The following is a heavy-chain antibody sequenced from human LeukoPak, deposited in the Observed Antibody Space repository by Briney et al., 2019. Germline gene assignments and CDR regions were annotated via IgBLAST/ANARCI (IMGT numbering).Heavy chain of an antibody. J-gene: IGHJ4*02. Sequence: GGSLRPSCAASGFTFSDYYMSWIRQAPGKGLERVSYISSSGSTIYYADSVKGRFTISRDNAKNSLYLQMNSLRAEDTAVYYCARDQTVMGQWLANFDYWGQGTLVTVSS. CDR3: ARDQTVMGQWLANFDY. CDR2: ISSSGSTI. D-gene: IGHD6-19*01. V-gene: IGHV3-11*01. CDR1: GFTFSDYY.